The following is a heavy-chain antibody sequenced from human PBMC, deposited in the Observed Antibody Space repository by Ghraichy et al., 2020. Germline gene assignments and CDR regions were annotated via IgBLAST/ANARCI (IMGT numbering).Heavy chain of an antibody. Sequence: ASVKVSCKASGYTFTSYDIHWVRQATGQGLEWMGWMNPNSANTGYAQKFQGRITMTRDTSISTAYMDLSTLGSEDTAVYYCARGAFGMDVWGQGTTVTVSS. CDR2: MNPNSANT. V-gene: IGHV1-8*01. J-gene: IGHJ6*02. CDR1: GYTFTSYD. D-gene: IGHD3-3*01. CDR3: ARGAFGMDV.